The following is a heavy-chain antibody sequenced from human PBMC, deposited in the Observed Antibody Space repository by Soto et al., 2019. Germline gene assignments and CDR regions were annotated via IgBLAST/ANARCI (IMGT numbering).Heavy chain of an antibody. J-gene: IGHJ4*02. Sequence: QITLKESGPTLVKPTQTLTLTCTFSGSSLSSTRMAVGWIRQPPGKALEWLALIYWDDDKRYSPFLKSRLTITKDTSKNQVVLTMSNMDPVDTARYYCAHIVVAGLGYYFDYWGQGTLVTVSS. D-gene: IGHD6-19*01. V-gene: IGHV2-5*02. CDR3: AHIVVAGLGYYFDY. CDR2: IYWDDDK. CDR1: GSSLSSTRMA.